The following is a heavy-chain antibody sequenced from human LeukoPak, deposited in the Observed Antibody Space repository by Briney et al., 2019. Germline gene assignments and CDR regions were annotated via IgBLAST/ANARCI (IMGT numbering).Heavy chain of an antibody. D-gene: IGHD1-26*01. Sequence: ASVKVSCKASGYTFTSYGISRVRHAPGPGHERMGWISAYNGNTNDAQKLQGRVPMTTHTSTSTAYMELRSLRCDDTAVYYCAGGWELPGAFDYWGQGTLVTVSS. V-gene: IGHV1-18*01. CDR1: GYTFTSYG. CDR3: AGGWELPGAFDY. J-gene: IGHJ4*02. CDR2: ISAYNGNT.